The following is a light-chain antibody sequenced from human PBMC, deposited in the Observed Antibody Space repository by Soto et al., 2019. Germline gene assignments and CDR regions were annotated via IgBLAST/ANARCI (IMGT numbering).Light chain of an antibody. CDR3: QQYDSYWGT. J-gene: IGKJ1*01. V-gene: IGKV1-5*01. Sequence: DIRMTQSPSTLSASVGDSVTITCRASQKVSPWLAWYQQKAGKAPKLLIYDVSSLKRGVPSRFSGSGSGTEFTLTISSLQSDDFATYYCQQYDSYWGTFGQGTQVEFK. CDR1: QKVSPW. CDR2: DVS.